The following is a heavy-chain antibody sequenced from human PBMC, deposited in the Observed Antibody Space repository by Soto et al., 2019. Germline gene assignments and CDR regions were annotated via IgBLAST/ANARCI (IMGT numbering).Heavy chain of an antibody. CDR1: GYTLTELS. D-gene: IGHD2-15*01. Sequence: ASVKVSCKVSGYTLTELSMHWVRQAPGKGLEWMGGFDPEDGETIYAQKFQGRVTMTEDTSTDTAYMELSSLRSEDTAVYYCATVPVVAATGYNWFDPWGQGTLVTVSS. CDR2: FDPEDGET. J-gene: IGHJ5*02. V-gene: IGHV1-24*01. CDR3: ATVPVVAATGYNWFDP.